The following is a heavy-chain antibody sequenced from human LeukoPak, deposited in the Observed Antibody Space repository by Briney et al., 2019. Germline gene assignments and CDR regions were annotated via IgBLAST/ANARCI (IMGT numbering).Heavy chain of an antibody. CDR3: AKDRGDSSTLDY. CDR1: GFTFSSYG. V-gene: IGHV3-30*18. Sequence: GRSLRLSCAASGFTFSSYGMHWVRQAPGKGLEWVAVISYDGSNKYYADSVKGRFTISRDNSKNTLYLQMNSLRAEDTAVYYCAKDRGDSSTLDYWGQGTLVTVSS. D-gene: IGHD3-22*01. J-gene: IGHJ4*02. CDR2: ISYDGSNK.